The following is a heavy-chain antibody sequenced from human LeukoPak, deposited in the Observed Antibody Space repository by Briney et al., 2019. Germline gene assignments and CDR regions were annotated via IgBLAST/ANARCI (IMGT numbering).Heavy chain of an antibody. V-gene: IGHV1-18*04. CDR3: ARDAIGGAKAYFDY. CDR2: ISAYNGNT. Sequence: EASVKVSCKASGYTFTSYGISWVRQAPGQGLEWMGWISAYNGNTNYAQKLQGRVTMTTDTSTSTAYMELRSLRSDDTAVYYCARDAIGGAKAYFDYWGEGTLVTVSS. CDR1: GYTFTSYG. D-gene: IGHD3-16*01. J-gene: IGHJ4*02.